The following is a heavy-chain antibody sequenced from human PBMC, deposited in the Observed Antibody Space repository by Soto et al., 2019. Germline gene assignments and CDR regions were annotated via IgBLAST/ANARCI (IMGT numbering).Heavy chain of an antibody. D-gene: IGHD3-22*01. J-gene: IGHJ3*01. CDR1: GFTISECS. V-gene: IGHV3-48*01. Sequence: GGSLRLSCEASGFTISECSMNWVRQAPGKWLEWLAYITIRTGNVLYADSVRGRFTISADNAENSVILQMNSLRAEDTAVYYCARDQLYYNDISGRPLNAFDVWGQGTLVTVS. CDR2: ITIRTGNV. CDR3: ARDQLYYNDISGRPLNAFDV.